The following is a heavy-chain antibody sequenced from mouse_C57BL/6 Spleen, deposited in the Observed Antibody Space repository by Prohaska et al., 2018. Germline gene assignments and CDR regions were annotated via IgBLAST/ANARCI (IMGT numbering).Heavy chain of an antibody. J-gene: IGHJ4*01. CDR2: VNLKSDNYAT. Sequence: EVKLEESGGGLVQPGRYMKLSCVASGFTFSDYWMNWVRQSPETGLDWLAQVNLKSDNYATHDAESVKGRFTSSRDDSKSSVYMQMNNLRAEDTGIYYCSDPPKDYWGQGTAVTVSS. CDR3: SDPPKDY. CDR1: GFTFSDYW. V-gene: IGHV6-3*01.